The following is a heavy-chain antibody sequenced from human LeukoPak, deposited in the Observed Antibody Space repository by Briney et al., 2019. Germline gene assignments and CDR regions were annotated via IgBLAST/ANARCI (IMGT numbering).Heavy chain of an antibody. D-gene: IGHD6-19*01. V-gene: IGHV3-23*01. CDR2: ISGSGGST. CDR3: AKDKGRIAVAGPLYDY. Sequence: GGSLRLSCAASGFTFSSYAMSWVRQAPGKGLEWVSAISGSGGSTYYADSVKGRFTISRDNSKNTLYLQMNSLRAEDAAVYYCAKDKGRIAVAGPLYDYWGQGTLVTVSS. J-gene: IGHJ4*02. CDR1: GFTFSSYA.